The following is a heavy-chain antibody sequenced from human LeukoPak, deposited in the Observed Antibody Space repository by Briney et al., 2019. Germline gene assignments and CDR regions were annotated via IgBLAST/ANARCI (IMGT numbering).Heavy chain of an antibody. D-gene: IGHD2-8*02. Sequence: SETLSLTCTVSGGSITDNFWGWIRQTPEKGLEWIAYIHRTGATRNNPSLNGRVTISVDTSKNQISLKLNTVTVADTALYYCARVYCSGGVCWSTAGFDYWGQGTPVTVSS. V-gene: IGHV4-59*12. J-gene: IGHJ4*02. CDR3: ARVYCSGGVCWSTAGFDY. CDR1: GGSITDNF. CDR2: IHRTGAT.